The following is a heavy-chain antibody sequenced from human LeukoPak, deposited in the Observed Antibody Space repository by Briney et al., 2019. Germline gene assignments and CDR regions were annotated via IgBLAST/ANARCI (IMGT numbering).Heavy chain of an antibody. CDR1: GGSFSGYY. J-gene: IGHJ4*02. CDR3: ARGGTSRDSSGYYLYYFDY. Sequence: TSETLSLTCAVYGGSFSGYYWSWIRQPPGKGLEWIGEINHSGSTNYNPSLKSRVTISVDTSKNQFSLKLSSVTAADTAVYYCARGGTSRDSSGYYLYYFDYWGQGTQVTVSS. D-gene: IGHD3-22*01. CDR2: INHSGST. V-gene: IGHV4-34*01.